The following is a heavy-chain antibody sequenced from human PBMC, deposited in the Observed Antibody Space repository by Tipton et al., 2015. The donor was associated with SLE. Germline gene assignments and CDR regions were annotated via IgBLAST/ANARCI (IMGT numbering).Heavy chain of an antibody. CDR3: ARPRRTYSSGWYSAFDI. D-gene: IGHD6-19*01. Sequence: TLSLTCTVSGGSISSYYWSWIRQPAGKGLEWIGRIYTSGSTNYNPSLKSRVTISVDTSKNQFSLKLSSVTAADTAVYYCARPRRTYSSGWYSAFDIWGQGTMVTVSS. J-gene: IGHJ3*02. CDR1: GGSISSYY. V-gene: IGHV4-4*07. CDR2: IYTSGST.